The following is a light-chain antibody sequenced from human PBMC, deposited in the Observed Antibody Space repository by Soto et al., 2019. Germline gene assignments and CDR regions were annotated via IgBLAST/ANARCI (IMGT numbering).Light chain of an antibody. Sequence: DIQMTQSPSTLSGSVGGRVTITCRASRTISSWLAWYQQKPGKAPKLLIYKASTLKSVVPSRFSGSGYGKEFTIPIRSLQPDDFATYSCKHYSSYSEAFGQGTKVDIK. CDR1: RTISSW. V-gene: IGKV1-5*03. CDR3: KHYSSYSEA. CDR2: KAS. J-gene: IGKJ1*01.